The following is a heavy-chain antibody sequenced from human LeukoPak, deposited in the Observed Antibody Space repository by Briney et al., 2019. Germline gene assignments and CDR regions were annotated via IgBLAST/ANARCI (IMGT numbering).Heavy chain of an antibody. J-gene: IGHJ4*02. D-gene: IGHD3-10*01. CDR2: IYYSWTT. Sequence: SETLSLTCTVSGGSISSSSYYWGWIRQPPGKGLEWIGSIYYSWTTYYNPSLKSRVTISVDTSKNQFSPKLSSVTAADTAVYYCARRGKSMGFDYWGQGTLVTVSS. CDR3: ARRGKSMGFDY. CDR1: GGSISSSSYY. V-gene: IGHV4-39*01.